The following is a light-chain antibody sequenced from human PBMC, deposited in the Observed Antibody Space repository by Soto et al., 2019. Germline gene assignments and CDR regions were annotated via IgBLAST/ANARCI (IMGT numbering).Light chain of an antibody. V-gene: IGLV6-57*04. CDR2: EDD. CDR1: SGSIASNY. J-gene: IGLJ2*01. CDR3: QSYDSTNPVV. Sequence: NFMLTQPHSVSESPGKTVTISCTRSSGSIASNYVQWNQQRPGSAPTTLIYEDDQRPSGVPDRFSGSIDSSSNSASLTISGLKTEDEADYYCQSYDSTNPVVFGGGTKLTVL.